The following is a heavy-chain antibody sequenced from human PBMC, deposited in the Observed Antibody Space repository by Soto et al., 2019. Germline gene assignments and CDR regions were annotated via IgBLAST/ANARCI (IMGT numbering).Heavy chain of an antibody. CDR1: RYSFTSNW. J-gene: IGHJ6*02. Sequence: GESLKISCKGSRYSFTSNWIGWVRPMPGKGLERMACLDPGDSDTRYSPSFQGQVTNSADKSISTAYLQWSSLKASDSAMYYCARHRSPVLRFLEWKPYYYGMDVWGQGTTVTVSS. CDR3: ARHRSPVLRFLEWKPYYYGMDV. V-gene: IGHV5-51*01. D-gene: IGHD3-3*01. CDR2: LDPGDSDT.